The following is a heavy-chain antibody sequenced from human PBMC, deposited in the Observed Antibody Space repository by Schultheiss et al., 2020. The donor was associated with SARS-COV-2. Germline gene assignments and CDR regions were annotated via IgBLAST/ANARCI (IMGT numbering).Heavy chain of an antibody. CDR2: IYYSGSI. CDR1: GGSFSGYY. J-gene: IGHJ6*02. V-gene: IGHV4-34*01. D-gene: IGHD6-13*01. CDR3: ARGRKKLVGYYYYGMDV. Sequence: SETLSLTCAVYGGSFSGYYWSWIRQPPGKGLEWIGYIYYSGSIYYNPSLKSRVTMSVDTSKNQFSLKLSSVTAADTAVYYCARGRKKLVGYYYYGMDVWGQGTTVTVSS.